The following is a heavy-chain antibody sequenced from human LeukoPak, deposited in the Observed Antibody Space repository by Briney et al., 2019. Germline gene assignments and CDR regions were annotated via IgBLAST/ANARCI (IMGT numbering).Heavy chain of an antibody. J-gene: IGHJ4*02. CDR2: INPNSGGT. V-gene: IGHV1-2*02. CDR1: GYTFTGYF. Sequence: GASVKVSCKASGYTFTGYFIHWVRQAPGQGLEWMGWINPNSGGTNYAQKFQGRVTMTRDTSISTAYMELSRLRSDDTAVYYCASGDYVWGSYRYTPFDYWGQGTLVTVSS. CDR3: ASGDYVWGSYRYTPFDY. D-gene: IGHD3-16*02.